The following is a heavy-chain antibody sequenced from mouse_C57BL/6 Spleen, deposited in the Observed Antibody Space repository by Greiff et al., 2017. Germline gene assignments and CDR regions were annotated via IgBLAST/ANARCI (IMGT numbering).Heavy chain of an antibody. D-gene: IGHD2-5*01. V-gene: IGHV1-52*01. CDR3: ARDSTHYFDY. Sequence: QVQLQQPGAELVRPGSSVKLSCKASGYTFTSYWMHWVKQRPIQGLEWIGKIDPSDSETHYNQKFKDKATLTEDKSSSTAYMQLSSLTSEDAAVYYGARDSTHYFDYWGQGTTLTVSS. CDR2: IDPSDSET. CDR1: GYTFTSYW. J-gene: IGHJ2*01.